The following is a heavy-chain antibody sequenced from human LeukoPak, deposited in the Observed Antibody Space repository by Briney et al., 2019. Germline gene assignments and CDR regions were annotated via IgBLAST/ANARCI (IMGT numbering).Heavy chain of an antibody. V-gene: IGHV3-23*01. CDR2: IRGDGDFT. CDR3: ARGAWGYYDSSGPFDY. CDR1: GFTFSSYA. D-gene: IGHD3-22*01. J-gene: IGHJ4*02. Sequence: PGGSLRLSCAASGFTFSSYAMSWVRQAPGKGLEWVSAIRGDGDFTYYADSVRGRFIISRDNSKNTLYLQMNSLRAEDTAVYYCARGAWGYYDSSGPFDYWGQGTLVTVSS.